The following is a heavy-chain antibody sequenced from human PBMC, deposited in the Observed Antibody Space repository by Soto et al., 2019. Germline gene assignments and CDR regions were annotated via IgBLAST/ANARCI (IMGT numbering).Heavy chain of an antibody. Sequence: ESLKISCKGSGYSFTNYWIGWVRQKPGKGLEWMGTIFPGDSDTRYSPSFQGQVTISADKSISTAYLQWSSLKASETAMYYCASLPLGYYGSGSYLFDYWGQGTLVTVSS. D-gene: IGHD3-10*01. CDR2: IFPGDSDT. V-gene: IGHV5-51*01. CDR3: ASLPLGYYGSGSYLFDY. J-gene: IGHJ4*02. CDR1: GYSFTNYW.